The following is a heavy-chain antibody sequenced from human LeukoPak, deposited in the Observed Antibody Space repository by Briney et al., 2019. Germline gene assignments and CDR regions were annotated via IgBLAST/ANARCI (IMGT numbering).Heavy chain of an antibody. CDR2: ISGSGGST. J-gene: IGHJ4*02. CDR1: GFTFSSYA. D-gene: IGHD3-10*01. Sequence: PGGSLRLSCAASGFTFSSYAMSWVRQAPGKGLEWVSAISGSGGSTYYADSVKGRFTISRDNSKNTLYLQMNSLRAEDTAVYYCAKDRIKPPKLLWFGESWGYWGQGTLVTVSS. CDR3: AKDRIKPPKLLWFGESWGY. V-gene: IGHV3-23*01.